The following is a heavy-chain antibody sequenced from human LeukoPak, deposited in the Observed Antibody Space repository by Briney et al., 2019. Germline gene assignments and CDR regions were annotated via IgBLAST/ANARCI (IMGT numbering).Heavy chain of an antibody. CDR1: VGSLRRYY. CDR2: IYTSWST. CDR3: ARVVGASIDY. Sequence: SEALSLTLLVSVGSLRRYYWRWIRQPGGRGLEWIGRIYTSWSTNYNPSLKSRVTMSVDTSKNQFSLKLSSVTAADTDVYYGARVVGASIDYWGQGTLVTVSS. V-gene: IGHV4-4*07. J-gene: IGHJ4*02. D-gene: IGHD1-26*01.